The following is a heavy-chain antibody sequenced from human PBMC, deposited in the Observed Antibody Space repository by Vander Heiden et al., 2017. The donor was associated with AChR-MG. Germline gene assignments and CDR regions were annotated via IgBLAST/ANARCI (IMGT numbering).Heavy chain of an antibody. CDR3: ARVGSSTRLRFYYYGMDV. V-gene: IGHV3-33*01. J-gene: IGHJ6*02. Sequence: QLQLVESGGGVVQPGRSLSLSCAASGFTFSSSGMHWVRQAPGKGLEWVEVIWYDGSNKYYADSVKGRFTISRDNSKNTLYLQMNSLRAEDTAVYYCARVGSSTRLRFYYYGMDVWGQGTTVTVSS. CDR2: IWYDGSNK. D-gene: IGHD6-6*01. CDR1: GFTFSSSG.